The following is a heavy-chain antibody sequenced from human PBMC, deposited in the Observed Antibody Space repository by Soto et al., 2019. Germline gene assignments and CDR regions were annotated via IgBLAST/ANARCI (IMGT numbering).Heavy chain of an antibody. CDR1: GGSISSYY. CDR3: AKYYYDSSGYAYFDY. D-gene: IGHD3-22*01. V-gene: IGHV4-59*08. J-gene: IGHJ4*02. Sequence: SETLSLTCTVSGGSISSYYWSWIRQPPGKGLEWIGYIYYSGSTYYNPSLKSRVTISVDTSKNQFSLKLSSVTAADTAVYYCAKYYYDSSGYAYFDYWGQGTLVTVSS. CDR2: IYYSGST.